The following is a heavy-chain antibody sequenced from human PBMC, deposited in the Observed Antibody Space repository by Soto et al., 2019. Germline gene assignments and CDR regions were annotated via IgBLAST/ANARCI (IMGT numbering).Heavy chain of an antibody. J-gene: IGHJ4*02. Sequence: PSQTLSLTCAISGDSVSSSSVAWIWIRQSPSRGLEWLGRTYYRSKWYNDYAGSVKSRISFNADTSKNQFSLQLVSVTPDDAAVYYCARETGYSSGWHYFDYWGQGALVTVSS. V-gene: IGHV6-1*01. CDR3: ARETGYSSGWHYFDY. CDR1: GDSVSSSSVA. D-gene: IGHD6-19*01. CDR2: TYYRSKWYN.